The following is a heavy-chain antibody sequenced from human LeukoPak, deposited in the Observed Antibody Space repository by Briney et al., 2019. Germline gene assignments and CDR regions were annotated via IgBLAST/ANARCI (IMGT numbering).Heavy chain of an antibody. D-gene: IGHD5-24*01. CDR3: ARVGAGRDGYNPLGY. J-gene: IGHJ4*02. V-gene: IGHV4-59*01. CDR2: MHSSGST. CDR1: GVSMSSYF. Sequence: SETLSLTCTVSGVSMSSYFWSWIRQPPGKGLECIGYMHSSGSTNYNPSLKSRVTISIDTSKNQLSLKLSSVTAADTAVYYCARVGAGRDGYNPLGYWGQGTLVTVSS.